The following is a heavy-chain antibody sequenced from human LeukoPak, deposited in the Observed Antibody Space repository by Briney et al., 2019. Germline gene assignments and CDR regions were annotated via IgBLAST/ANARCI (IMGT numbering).Heavy chain of an antibody. J-gene: IGHJ5*02. Sequence: PGGSLRLSCAASGFTFSSYGMHWVRQAPGKGLEWVGFISYDGRNKYYAGSVKGRFTISRDNSNNTLYLQMNSLRAEDTAVYYCAYYYGSGSYTTPQGWFDPWGQGTLVTVSS. CDR2: ISYDGRNK. CDR1: GFTFSSYG. CDR3: AYYYGSGSYTTPQGWFDP. V-gene: IGHV3-30*03. D-gene: IGHD3-10*01.